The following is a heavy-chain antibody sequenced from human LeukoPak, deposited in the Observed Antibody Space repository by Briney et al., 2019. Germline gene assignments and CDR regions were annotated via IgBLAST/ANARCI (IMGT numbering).Heavy chain of an antibody. Sequence: GGSLRLSCAASGFTFSTYGMHWVRQAPGEGLEWVAFIRYDGSNKYYADSVKGRFTISRDNSKNTLYLQMNSLRAEDTAVYYCAREGGEPYDFWSVHSRNYYYMDVWGRGTTVTVSS. D-gene: IGHD3-3*01. CDR3: AREGGEPYDFWSVHSRNYYYMDV. CDR2: IRYDGSNK. CDR1: GFTFSTYG. V-gene: IGHV3-30*02. J-gene: IGHJ6*03.